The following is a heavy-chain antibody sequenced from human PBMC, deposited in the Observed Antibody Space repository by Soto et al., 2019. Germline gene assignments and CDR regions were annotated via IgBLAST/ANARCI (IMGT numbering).Heavy chain of an antibody. D-gene: IGHD3-3*01. CDR2: IYYSGST. CDR1: GGSISSGGYY. Sequence: SETLSLTCAVSGGSISSGGYYWSWIRQHPGKGLEWIGYIYYSGSTYYSPSLKSRVTISVDTSKNQFSLNLSSVTDADTAVYYCARDPNLIFYTWGQGILVTVSS. V-gene: IGHV4-31*11. CDR3: ARDPNLIFYT. J-gene: IGHJ5*02.